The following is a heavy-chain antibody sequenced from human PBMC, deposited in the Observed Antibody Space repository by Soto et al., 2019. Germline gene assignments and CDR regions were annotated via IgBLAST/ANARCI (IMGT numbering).Heavy chain of an antibody. D-gene: IGHD4-17*01. Sequence: QVQLVGSGGGVVQPGRSLKLSCEATGFRFSRHGMNWVSQAPGKGLEWLAVILSDGSAEEYAGSVQGRFTISRDNSKNVLYLVMNNVRAEDTSVYYCARDDDYSDNGLDYWGRGVLVTVSS. J-gene: IGHJ4*02. V-gene: IGHV3-33*01. CDR3: ARDDDYSDNGLDY. CDR2: ILSDGSAE. CDR1: GFRFSRHG.